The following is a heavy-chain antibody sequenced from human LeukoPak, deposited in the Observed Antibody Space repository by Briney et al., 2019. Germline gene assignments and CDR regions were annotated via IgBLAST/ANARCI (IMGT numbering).Heavy chain of an antibody. V-gene: IGHV4-61*01. CDR3: RVSRGSRKFLDY. J-gene: IGHJ4*02. D-gene: IGHD3-16*01. Sequence: PSETLSLTCTVSGGSFSSGSYYWSWIRQPPGKGLEWIGYIYYSGSTNYNPSLKSRVTISVDTSKNQFSLKLSSVTAADTAVYYCRVSRGSRKFLDYWGQGTLVTVSS. CDR1: GGSFSSGSYY. CDR2: IYYSGST.